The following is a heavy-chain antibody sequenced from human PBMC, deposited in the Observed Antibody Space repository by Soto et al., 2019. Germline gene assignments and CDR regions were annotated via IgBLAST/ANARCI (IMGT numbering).Heavy chain of an antibody. V-gene: IGHV3-30*18. J-gene: IGHJ6*02. CDR2: ISYDGSNK. CDR1: GFTFSSYG. CDR3: AKDLGVWFGDRNYYYYYGMDV. D-gene: IGHD3-10*01. Sequence: GSLRLSCAASGFTFSSYGMHWVRQAPGKGLEWVAVISYDGSNKYYADSVKGRFTISRDNSKNTLYLQMNSLRAEDTAVYYCAKDLGVWFGDRNYYYYYGMDVWGQGTTVTVSS.